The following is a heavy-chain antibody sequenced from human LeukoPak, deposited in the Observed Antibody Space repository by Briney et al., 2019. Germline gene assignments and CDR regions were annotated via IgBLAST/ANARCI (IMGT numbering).Heavy chain of an antibody. CDR1: GYTFTGYY. Sequence: ASVKVSCKASGYTFTGYYMHWVRQAPGQGLEWMGWINPNSGGTNYAQKFQGRVTMTRDTSISTAYMELSRLRSDDTAVYYCASGSSSSWDYYYYYMDAWGKGTTVTVSS. J-gene: IGHJ6*03. V-gene: IGHV1-2*02. D-gene: IGHD6-13*01. CDR3: ASGSSSSWDYYYYYMDA. CDR2: INPNSGGT.